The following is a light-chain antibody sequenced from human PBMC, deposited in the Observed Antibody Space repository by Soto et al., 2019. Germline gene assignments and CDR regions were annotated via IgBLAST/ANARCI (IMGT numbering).Light chain of an antibody. Sequence: EIVLTQSPGTLSLTQGETATLYCRARQSVTSNYLAWYQQKPCQAPGLLIYDASNRATGIPDRFSGSGSGTDFTLTISSLESEDFAVYYCQQHNNWPSTFGQGTKVDIK. CDR3: QQHNNWPST. CDR1: QSVTSNY. CDR2: DAS. V-gene: IGKV3D-20*02. J-gene: IGKJ1*01.